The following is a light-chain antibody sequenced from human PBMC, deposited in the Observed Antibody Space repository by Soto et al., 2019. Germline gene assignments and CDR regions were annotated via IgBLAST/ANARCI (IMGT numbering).Light chain of an antibody. CDR1: SSDVGGYNY. J-gene: IGLJ1*01. Sequence: QSVLTQPPSASGSPGQSVTISCTGTSSDVGGYNYVSWYQQHPGKAPKLMIYEVNKRPSGVPDRFSGSKSGNTASLTVSGLQAEDEAAYYCSSYAGSNNFGVFGTGTKLTVL. CDR2: EVN. V-gene: IGLV2-8*01. CDR3: SSYAGSNNFGV.